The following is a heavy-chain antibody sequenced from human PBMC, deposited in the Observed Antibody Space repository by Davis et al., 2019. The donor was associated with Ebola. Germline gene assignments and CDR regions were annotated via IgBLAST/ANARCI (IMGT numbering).Heavy chain of an antibody. J-gene: IGHJ6*02. CDR2: ISYDGSNK. Sequence: GGSLRLSCAASGFTFSSYGMHWVRQAPGKGLEWVAVISYDGSNKYYADSVKGRFTISRDNSKNTLYLQMNSLRAEDTAVYYCAREGYYYDSSGYHRYGMDVWGQGTTVTVSS. D-gene: IGHD3-22*01. V-gene: IGHV3-30*03. CDR1: GFTFSSYG. CDR3: AREGYYYDSSGYHRYGMDV.